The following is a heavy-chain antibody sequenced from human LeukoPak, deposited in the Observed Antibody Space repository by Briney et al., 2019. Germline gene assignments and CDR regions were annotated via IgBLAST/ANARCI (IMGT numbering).Heavy chain of an antibody. V-gene: IGHV1-2*02. CDR3: ARTLYIAAAPGGLDY. CDR1: GYTFTGHY. Sequence: ASVKVSCKASGYTFTGHYMHWVRQAPGQGLEWMGWINPKNAATNYAQKFQGRVTMTRDTSSGTVYMELSSLSSDDTAVYYCARTLYIAAAPGGLDYWGQGTPVTVSS. J-gene: IGHJ4*02. D-gene: IGHD6-13*01. CDR2: INPKNAAT.